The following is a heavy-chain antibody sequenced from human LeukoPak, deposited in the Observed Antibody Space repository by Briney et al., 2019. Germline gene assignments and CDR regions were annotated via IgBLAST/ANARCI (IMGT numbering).Heavy chain of an antibody. CDR3: ASGSSTPFDY. D-gene: IGHD1-26*01. CDR2: IYYSGST. Sequence: SETLSLTCTVSGGSISSYYWGWIRQPPGKGLEWIGSIYYSGSTYYNPSLKSRVTISVDTSKNQFSLKLSSVTAADTAVYYCASGSSTPFDYWGQGTLVTVSS. CDR1: GGSISSYY. V-gene: IGHV4-39*01. J-gene: IGHJ4*02.